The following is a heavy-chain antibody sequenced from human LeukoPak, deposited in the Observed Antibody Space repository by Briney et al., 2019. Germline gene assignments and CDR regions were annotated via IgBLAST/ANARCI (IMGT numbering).Heavy chain of an antibody. CDR2: IYHSGST. D-gene: IGHD4-17*01. J-gene: IGHJ4*02. CDR1: GGSISSSNW. Sequence: SETLPLTCAVSGGSISSSNWWSWVRQPPGKGLEWIGEIYHSGSTNYNPSLKSRVTISVDKSKNQFSLKLSSVTAADTAVYYCARGAYDYGDYGFDYWGQGTLVTVSS. CDR3: ARGAYDYGDYGFDY. V-gene: IGHV4-4*02.